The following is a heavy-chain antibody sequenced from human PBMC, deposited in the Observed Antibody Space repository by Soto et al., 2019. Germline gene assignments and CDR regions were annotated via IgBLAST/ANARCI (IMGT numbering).Heavy chain of an antibody. CDR2: IKQDGSEK. CDR1: GFTFSSYW. CDR3: ARGHYDFWSGYYYGMDV. Sequence: GGSLRLSCAASGFTFSSYWMSWVRQAPGKGLEWVANIKQDGSEKYYVDSVKGRFTISRDNAKNSLYLQMNSLRAEDTAVYYCARGHYDFWSGYYYGMDVWGQGTTVTVSS. V-gene: IGHV3-7*03. J-gene: IGHJ6*02. D-gene: IGHD3-3*01.